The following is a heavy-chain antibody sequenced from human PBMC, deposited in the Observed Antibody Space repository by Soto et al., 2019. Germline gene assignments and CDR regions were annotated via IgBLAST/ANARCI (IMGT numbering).Heavy chain of an antibody. CDR3: ARMSSHYYTMEV. CDR1: GFTLSTFD. J-gene: IGHJ6*02. D-gene: IGHD2-2*01. V-gene: IGHV3-13*04. CDR2: IGSAGDT. Sequence: EVELVESGGGLVQPGGSLRLSCTVSGFTLSTFDMHWVRQPTGKGLELVSAIGSAGDTYYPGSVKGRFTIFREDAQNSLHLQMNSLTTGDTGVYYCARMSSHYYTMEVWGQGTTVTVSS.